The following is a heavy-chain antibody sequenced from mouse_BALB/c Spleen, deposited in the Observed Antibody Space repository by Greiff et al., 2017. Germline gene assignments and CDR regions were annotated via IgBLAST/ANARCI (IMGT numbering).Heavy chain of an antibody. D-gene: IGHD1-1*01. CDR1: GYSFTGYT. V-gene: IGHV1-18*01. CDR3: ARYTVGTSYYAMDY. Sequence: VQLKESGPELVKPGASMKISCKASGYSFTGYTMNWVKQSHGKNLEWIGLINPYNGGTSYNQKFKGKATLTVDKSSSTAYMELLSLTSEDSAVYYCARYTVGTSYYAMDYWGQGTSVTVSS. J-gene: IGHJ4*01. CDR2: INPYNGGT.